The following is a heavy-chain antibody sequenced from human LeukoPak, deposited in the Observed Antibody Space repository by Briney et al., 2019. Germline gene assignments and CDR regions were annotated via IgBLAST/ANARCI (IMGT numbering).Heavy chain of an antibody. J-gene: IGHJ4*02. V-gene: IGHV3-53*01. Sequence: GGSLRLSCAASGFTVSSNYMSWVRQAPGKGLEWVSVIYSGGTTYYADSVKGRFTISRDNSKNMLYLQMNSLRAEDTAVYYCAREPGTDYRKYYFDYRGQGTLVTVSP. D-gene: IGHD3/OR15-3a*01. CDR3: AREPGTDYRKYYFDY. CDR1: GFTVSSNY. CDR2: IYSGGTT.